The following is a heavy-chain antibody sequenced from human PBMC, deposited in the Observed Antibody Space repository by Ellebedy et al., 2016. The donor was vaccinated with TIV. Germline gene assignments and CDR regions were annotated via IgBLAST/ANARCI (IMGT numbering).Heavy chain of an antibody. Sequence: GESLKISXAASGFTFRSYNFNWVRQAPGKGLEWVSFVSSSWSTTYYSDSVKGRFTISRDNAKNSLYLQMNSLRAEDTAVYYCAREIYDSNGMDVWGQGTTVTVSS. CDR1: GFTFRSYN. J-gene: IGHJ6*02. CDR3: AREIYDSNGMDV. D-gene: IGHD3-22*01. V-gene: IGHV3-48*04. CDR2: VSSSWSTT.